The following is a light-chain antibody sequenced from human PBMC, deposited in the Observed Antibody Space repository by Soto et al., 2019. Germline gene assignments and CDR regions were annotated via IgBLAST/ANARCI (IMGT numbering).Light chain of an antibody. Sequence: DIVMTQSPLSLPVTPGEPVSISCRSSQSLLHSNGYNYLDWYLQKPGQSPQLLIYLGSNRASGVPDRFSGSGSGTDFTLKISRVEAEDVGVYYCMQALQTPQVTFGQGTRLEIK. J-gene: IGKJ5*01. CDR2: LGS. CDR3: MQALQTPQVT. CDR1: QSLLHSNGYNY. V-gene: IGKV2-28*01.